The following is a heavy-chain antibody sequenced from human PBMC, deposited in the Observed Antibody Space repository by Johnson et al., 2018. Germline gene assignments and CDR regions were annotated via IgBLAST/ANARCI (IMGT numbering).Heavy chain of an antibody. J-gene: IGHJ4*02. CDR3: AKDLVGANNR. CDR1: GGSISNSRHF. D-gene: IGHD1-26*01. V-gene: IGHV4-39*07. Sequence: QVQLQESGPGLLKPSETLSLTCSVSGGSISNSRHFWGWVRQPPGKGLEWIGTISSSGSTYFNPSLKGRLTMSMDSSKNDFSLRLTSVTAADTAKYFCAKDLVGANNRWGQGILVTVSS. CDR2: ISSSGST.